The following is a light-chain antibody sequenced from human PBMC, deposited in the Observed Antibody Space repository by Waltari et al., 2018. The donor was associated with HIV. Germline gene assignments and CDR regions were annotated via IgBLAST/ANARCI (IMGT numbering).Light chain of an antibody. V-gene: IGLV1-40*01. CDR1: SSNIGAYD. CDR3: QSYDNSLRVSYV. CDR2: AKT. J-gene: IGLJ1*01. Sequence: QSVLTQPPSVSGAPGQRVTISCTGSSSNIGAYDVHWYQQLPGRAPKLLIYAKTNRPSGVPDRFSGSKSGTAASLAIAGLQIEDEGDYFCQSYDNSLRVSYVFSAGTRVTVL.